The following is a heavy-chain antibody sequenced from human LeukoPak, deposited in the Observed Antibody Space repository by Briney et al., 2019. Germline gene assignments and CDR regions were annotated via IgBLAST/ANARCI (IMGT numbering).Heavy chain of an antibody. J-gene: IGHJ1*01. Sequence: ASVKLSRKASGVTFSGYAISWVRQAPGQGLEWMGRIIPIVGIAKSAQKFQGRVTPTAGESTSTAYMELSSLRSEDTAVYYCARAPLYYDILTGYSSATEYFKHWRQATLVTVSS. V-gene: IGHV1-69*04. CDR1: GVTFSGYA. D-gene: IGHD3-9*01. CDR3: ARAPLYYDILTGYSSATEYFKH. CDR2: IIPIVGIA.